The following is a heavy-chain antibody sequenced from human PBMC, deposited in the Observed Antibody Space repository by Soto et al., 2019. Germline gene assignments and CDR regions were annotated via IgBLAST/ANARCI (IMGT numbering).Heavy chain of an antibody. CDR2: IKQDGSEQ. CDR1: GFTFSSYW. Sequence: EVQLVESGGGLVQPGGSLRLSCAASGFTFSSYWMSWVRQAPGKGLEWVAKIKQDGSEQYYVDSVKGRFTISRDNAKNYLYRQMNSLRAEDTAGYYCARGRSYSSGWYYFDYWGQGTLVTVSS. CDR3: ARGRSYSSGWYYFDY. V-gene: IGHV3-7*03. J-gene: IGHJ4*02. D-gene: IGHD6-19*01.